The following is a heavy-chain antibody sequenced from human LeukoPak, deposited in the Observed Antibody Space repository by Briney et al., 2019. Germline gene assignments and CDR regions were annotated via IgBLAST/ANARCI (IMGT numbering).Heavy chain of an antibody. D-gene: IGHD3-22*01. J-gene: IGHJ4*02. CDR2: ISYSGNT. CDR3: ARGVGSGYTDY. V-gene: IGHV4-59*01. CDR1: GGSISSYY. Sequence: SETLSLTCTVSGGSISSYYWTWIRQPPGKGLEWIGFISYSGNTNYNPSLKGRVTISLDTSKNQFSLKLISVTAADTAVYYCARGVGSGYTDYWGQGALVTVSS.